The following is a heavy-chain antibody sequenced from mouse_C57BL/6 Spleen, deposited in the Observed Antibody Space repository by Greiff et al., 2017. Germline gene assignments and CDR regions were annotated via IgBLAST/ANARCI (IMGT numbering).Heavy chain of an antibody. V-gene: IGHV1-62-2*01. CDR2: FYPGSGSI. CDR1: GYTFTEYT. J-gene: IGHJ3*01. Sequence: QVQLKQSGAELVKPGASVKLSCKASGYTFTEYTIHWVKQRSGQGLEWIGWFYPGSGSITYNEKFKDKATLTADKYASTDYMELSRLTNEDSAVYFWSRHEGNGYPFAYWGQGTLVTVSA. D-gene: IGHD2-2*01. CDR3: SRHEGNGYPFAY.